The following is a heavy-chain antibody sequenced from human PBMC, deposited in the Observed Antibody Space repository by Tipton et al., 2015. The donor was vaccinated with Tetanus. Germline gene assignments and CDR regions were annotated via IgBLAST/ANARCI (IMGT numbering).Heavy chain of an antibody. CDR3: ARATPSGSYFVRYYSMDV. Sequence: LRLSCSVSGGSISSADYYWSWIRQPPGKGLEWIGYVSDSGSTYSNPSLRSRIIISVDTSKNQFSLILSSVTAADTAVYYCARATPSGSYFVRYYSMDVWGQGTTVVVSS. J-gene: IGHJ6*02. CDR1: GGSISSADYY. V-gene: IGHV4-30-4*01. CDR2: VSDSGST. D-gene: IGHD3-22*01.